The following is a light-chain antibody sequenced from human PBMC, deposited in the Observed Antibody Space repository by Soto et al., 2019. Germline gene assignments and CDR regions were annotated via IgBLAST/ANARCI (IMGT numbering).Light chain of an antibody. J-gene: IGKJ1*01. V-gene: IGKV1-39*01. CDR1: QSISSY. Sequence: DIQMTQSPSSLSASVGDRVTITCRASQSISSYLNWYQQKPGKAPKLLIYAASSLQSGVPSRFSGSGSGTDFTLTISSLQPEDFATYYCPQSYSNPQVTFGQGTKVEIK. CDR3: PQSYSNPQVT. CDR2: AAS.